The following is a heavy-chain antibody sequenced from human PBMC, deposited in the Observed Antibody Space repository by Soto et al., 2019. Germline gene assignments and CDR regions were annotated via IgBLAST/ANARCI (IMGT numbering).Heavy chain of an antibody. CDR1: GFTFSSYG. CDR3: ARDHRSPRYYYYYMDV. V-gene: IGHV3-33*01. J-gene: IGHJ6*03. CDR2: IWYDGSNK. Sequence: QVQLVESGGGVVQPGRSLRLSCAASGFTFSSYGMHWVRQAPGKGLEWVAVIWYDGSNKYYADSVKGRFTISRDNSKNTLYLQMNSLRAEDTAVYYCARDHRSPRYYYYYMDVWGKGTTVTVSS. D-gene: IGHD6-13*01.